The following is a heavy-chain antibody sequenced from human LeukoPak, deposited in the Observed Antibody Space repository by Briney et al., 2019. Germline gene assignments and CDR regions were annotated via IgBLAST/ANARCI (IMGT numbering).Heavy chain of an antibody. CDR3: ARHSGMDV. CDR2: INPSGGRT. Sequence: ASVKVSCKASGYTFTSYQMHWVRQAPGQGLEWMGIINPSGGRTSYAQKFQGRVTMTRDTSTSTIYMEVSSLRSEDTAVYYCARHSGMDVWGQGTTVTVSS. V-gene: IGHV1-46*01. CDR1: GYTFTSYQ. J-gene: IGHJ6*02.